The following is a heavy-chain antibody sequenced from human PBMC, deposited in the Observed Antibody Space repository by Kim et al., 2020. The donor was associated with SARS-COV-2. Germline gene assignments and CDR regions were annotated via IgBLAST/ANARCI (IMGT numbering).Heavy chain of an antibody. Sequence: GGSLRLSCAASGFTFSDFAMTWVRHAPGKGLEWVSGISSSGDSTYYADSVKGRFTISRDNSKNTLYLQMNSLRAEDTAVYYCANMLMVEGGPFDYWGQGT. CDR2: ISSSGDST. D-gene: IGHD3-16*01. J-gene: IGHJ4*02. CDR3: ANMLMVEGGPFDY. CDR1: GFTFSDFA. V-gene: IGHV3-23*01.